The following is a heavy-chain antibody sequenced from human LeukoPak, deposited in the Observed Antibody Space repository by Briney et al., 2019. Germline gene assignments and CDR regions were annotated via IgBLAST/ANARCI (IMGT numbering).Heavy chain of an antibody. CDR1: GFTFSSYS. CDR2: ISSSSSYI. V-gene: IGHV3-21*04. D-gene: IGHD6-19*01. Sequence: PGGSLRLSCAASGFTFSSYSMNWVRQAPGKGLEWVSSISSSSSYIYYADSVKGRFTISRDNSKNTLYLQMNSLRAEDTAVYYCAMYHSSGWPYFDYWGQGTLVTVSS. CDR3: AMYHSSGWPYFDY. J-gene: IGHJ4*02.